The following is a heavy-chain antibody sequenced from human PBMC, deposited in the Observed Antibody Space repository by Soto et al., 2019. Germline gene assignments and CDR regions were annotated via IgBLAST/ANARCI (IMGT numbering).Heavy chain of an antibody. CDR1: GYTFTSYA. CDR3: AGRTGVVIMPYGMDV. J-gene: IGHJ6*02. V-gene: IGHV1-3*01. Sequence: VASVKFSCKASGYTFTSYAMHWLRQAPGQRLEWMGWINAGNGNTKYSQKFQGRATITRNTSASTAYWELSSLRAEYTGVYYCAGRTGVVIMPYGMDVLCQGTMVTVSS. CDR2: INAGNGNT. D-gene: IGHD3-3*01.